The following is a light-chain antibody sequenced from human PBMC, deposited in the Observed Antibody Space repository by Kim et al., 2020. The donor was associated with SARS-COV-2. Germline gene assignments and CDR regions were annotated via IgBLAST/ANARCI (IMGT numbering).Light chain of an antibody. CDR2: DVS. V-gene: IGLV2-14*04. CDR1: SSDIGGYNY. J-gene: IGLJ2*01. Sequence: GQSSTVSCTGTSSDIGGYNYVSWYQQHPGKAHKLMIYDVSKRSSGVSNRFSGSKSGNTASLTISGLQAEDEADYYCSSITSSSTGVFGGGTQLTVL. CDR3: SSITSSSTGV.